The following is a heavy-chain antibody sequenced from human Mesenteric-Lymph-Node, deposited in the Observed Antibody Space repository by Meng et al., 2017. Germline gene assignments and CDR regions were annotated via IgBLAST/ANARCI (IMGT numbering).Heavy chain of an antibody. CDR2: IYPGDSDA. V-gene: IGHV5-51*01. D-gene: IGHD3-22*01. J-gene: IGHJ6*02. Sequence: KVSCKGSGYTSNTYWIGWVRQMPGKGLEWMGIIYPGDSDARYSPTFQGHVTFSVDKSINTAYLQWSSLEASDTAMYYCARLRLNYDSSGYLSRTKTSHYYYGMDVWGQGTTVTVSS. CDR3: ARLRLNYDSSGYLSRTKTSHYYYGMDV. CDR1: GYTSNTYW.